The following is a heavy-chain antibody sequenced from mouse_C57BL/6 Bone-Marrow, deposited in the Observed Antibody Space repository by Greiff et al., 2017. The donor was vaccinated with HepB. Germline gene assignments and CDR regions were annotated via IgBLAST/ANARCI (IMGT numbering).Heavy chain of an antibody. CDR3: GIYDGCYGY. J-gene: IGHJ2*01. Sequence: VQLQQSGPELVKPGASVKISCKASGYAFSSSLMNWVKQRPGTGLEWIGRIYPGNGDTNYNAKFKGKATLTADKSSSTAYMQLSSLTSEDSAVYFCGIYDGCYGYWGQGTTLAVSS. CDR1: GYAFSSSL. V-gene: IGHV1-82*01. CDR2: IYPGNGDT. D-gene: IGHD2-3*01.